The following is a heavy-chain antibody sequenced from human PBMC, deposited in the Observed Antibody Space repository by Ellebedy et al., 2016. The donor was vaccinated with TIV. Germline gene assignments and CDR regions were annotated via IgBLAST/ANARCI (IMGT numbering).Heavy chain of an antibody. J-gene: IGHJ2*01. CDR2: ISSSSSYI. V-gene: IGHV3-21*01. Sequence: GESLKISXAASGFTFSTYAIHWVRQAPGKGLEWVSSISSSSSYIYYADSVKGRFTISRDNAKNSLYLQMNSLRAEDTAVYYCARDSDYDQGYFDLWGRGTLVTVSS. CDR1: GFTFSTYA. D-gene: IGHD3-22*01. CDR3: ARDSDYDQGYFDL.